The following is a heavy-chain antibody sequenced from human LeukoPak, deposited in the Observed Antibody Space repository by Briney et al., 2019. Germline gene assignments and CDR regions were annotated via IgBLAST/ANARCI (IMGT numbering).Heavy chain of an antibody. CDR2: ISSSSSYI. J-gene: IGHJ4*02. V-gene: IGHV3-21*01. Sequence: GGSLRLSCAASGFTFSSYSMNWVRQAPGKGLEWVSSISSSSSYIYYADSVKGRFTISRDNAKNSLYLQMNSLRAEDTAVYYCARGYSYGYGGGNDFDSWGQGTLVTVSS. D-gene: IGHD5-18*01. CDR1: GFTFSSYS. CDR3: ARGYSYGYGGGNDFDS.